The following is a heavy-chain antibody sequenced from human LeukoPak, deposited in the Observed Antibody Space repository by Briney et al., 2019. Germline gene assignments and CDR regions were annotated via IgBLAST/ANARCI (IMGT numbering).Heavy chain of an antibody. V-gene: IGHV3-23*01. CDR1: GFAFGGYA. D-gene: IGHD1-26*01. CDR3: ARVAGSYSIRPFDF. J-gene: IGHJ4*02. Sequence: PGGSLILSCAASGFAFGGYAMTWVRQAPGKGLEWVSAIRLSDGYTYYADSVQGRFIISRDTSKNTVSLQMNSLTGDDTALYYCARVAGSYSIRPFDFWGQGTVVIVSS. CDR2: IRLSDGYT.